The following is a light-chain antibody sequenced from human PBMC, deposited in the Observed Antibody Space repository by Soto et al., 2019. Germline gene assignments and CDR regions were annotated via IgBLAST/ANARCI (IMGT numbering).Light chain of an antibody. Sequence: DIQMTQSPSTLSASLGDRVTITCRASQTVRRWLAWYQQKPGKAPKLLIYKASTLDSGVPSRFSDSGSETEFTLTISRLQPDDFATYYCQHYHTYPYTFGQGTNLEIK. V-gene: IGKV1-5*03. CDR3: QHYHTYPYT. J-gene: IGKJ2*01. CDR2: KAS. CDR1: QTVRRW.